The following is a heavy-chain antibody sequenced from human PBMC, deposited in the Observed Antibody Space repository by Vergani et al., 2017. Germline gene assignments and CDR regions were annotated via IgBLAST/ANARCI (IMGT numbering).Heavy chain of an antibody. CDR2: IIPIFGIA. J-gene: IGHJ4*02. D-gene: IGHD2-8*01. CDR1: GGTFSSYA. V-gene: IGHV1-69*17. Sequence: QVQLVQSGAEVKKPGSSVKVSCKASGGTFSSYAISWVRQAPGQGLEWMGGIIPIFGIANYAQKFQGRVTITADKSTSTAYMELSSLRSEDTAVYYCASESSCTNGVCYIIDYWGQGTLVTVSS. CDR3: ASESSCTNGVCYIIDY.